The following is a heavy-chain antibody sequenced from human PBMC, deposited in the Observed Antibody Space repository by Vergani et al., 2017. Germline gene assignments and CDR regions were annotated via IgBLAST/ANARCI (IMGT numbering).Heavy chain of an antibody. CDR1: GGSFTSYH. CDR3: ARVNTETNGHLYYSYYMDV. CDR2: IDHTARP. V-gene: IGHV4-34*01. J-gene: IGHJ6*03. D-gene: IGHD4-11*01. Sequence: QVQLQQWGGGLLKPSETLSLTCVVNGGSFTSYHWTWIRQSPGEGLEWVGDIDHTARPEYNPSLKGRLTMSVDKSRNQFSLTLNSVTATDTALYFCARVNTETNGHLYYSYYMDVWGQGTAVTVS.